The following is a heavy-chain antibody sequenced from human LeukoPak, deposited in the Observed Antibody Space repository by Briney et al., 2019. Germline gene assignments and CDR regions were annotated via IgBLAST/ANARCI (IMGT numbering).Heavy chain of an antibody. J-gene: IGHJ3*02. Sequence: PTETLLLSFCVSGDSISSGSYYWSWIRQPSGKGLEWLGRIYTSGSTNYNPSLKSRVGIVVEPSQKQFSLKLSSVTAADTAVYYCARTYTGYDSDAFDIWGQGTMVSVSS. CDR2: IYTSGST. V-gene: IGHV4-61*02. CDR1: GDSISSGSYY. D-gene: IGHD5-12*01. CDR3: ARTYTGYDSDAFDI.